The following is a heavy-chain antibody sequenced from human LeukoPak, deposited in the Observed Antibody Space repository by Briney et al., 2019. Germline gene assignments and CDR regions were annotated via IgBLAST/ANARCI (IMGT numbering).Heavy chain of an antibody. Sequence: GSXXLSCAASGFTFSDYYMSWIRQAPGKGLEWVSYISSSSSYTNYADSVKGRFTISRDNAKNSLYLQMNSLRAEDTAVYYCARESESSGFDYWGQGTLVTVSS. J-gene: IGHJ4*02. CDR2: ISSSSSYT. CDR3: ARESESSGFDY. D-gene: IGHD6-19*01. V-gene: IGHV3-11*06. CDR1: GFTFSDYY.